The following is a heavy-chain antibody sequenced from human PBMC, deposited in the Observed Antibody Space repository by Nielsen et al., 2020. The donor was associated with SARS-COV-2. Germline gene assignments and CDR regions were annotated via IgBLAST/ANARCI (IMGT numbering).Heavy chain of an antibody. J-gene: IGHJ2*01. CDR3: ARCRRPYHLFSGDYYWYFDL. CDR1: GFTFSIWA. CDR2: ISDSGDST. V-gene: IGHV3-23*01. Sequence: GESLKISCAASGFTFSIWAMTWVRQAPGKGLQWVSVISDSGDSTYYADSVKGRFTISRDNSKNTLYLQMGSLWAEDTAVYYCARCRRPYHLFSGDYYWYFDLWGRGTLVTVSS. D-gene: IGHD4-17*01.